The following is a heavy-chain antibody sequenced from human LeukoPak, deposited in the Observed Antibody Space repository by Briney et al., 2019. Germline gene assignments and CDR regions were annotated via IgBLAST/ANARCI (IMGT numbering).Heavy chain of an antibody. J-gene: IGHJ4*02. CDR3: ARLRTMPPNY. CDR1: GGSISSSSYY. CDR2: IYYSGST. D-gene: IGHD2-2*01. V-gene: IGHV4-39*01. Sequence: SETLSLTCTVSGGSISSSSYYWGWIRQPPGKGLEWIGSIYYSGSTDYNPSLKSRVTISVDTSKNQFSLKLSSVTAADTAVYYCARLRTMPPNYWGQGTLVTVSS.